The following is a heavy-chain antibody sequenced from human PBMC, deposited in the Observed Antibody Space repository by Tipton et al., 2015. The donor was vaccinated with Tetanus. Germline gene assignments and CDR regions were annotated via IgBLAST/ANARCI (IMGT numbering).Heavy chain of an antibody. D-gene: IGHD2-15*01. Sequence: TLSLTCAVDGESFSGYYWSWLRQPPGKGLEWIGEINHSGRGNFNPSLESRLRISVDTSKKQFSLNLTSVTAADTAVYYCARGSVFRDKVVVAGPSWTQLFPLWGQGAVVIVSA. CDR1: GESFSGYY. CDR2: INHSGRG. J-gene: IGHJ4*02. V-gene: IGHV4-34*01. CDR3: ARGSVFRDKVVVAGPSWTQLFPL.